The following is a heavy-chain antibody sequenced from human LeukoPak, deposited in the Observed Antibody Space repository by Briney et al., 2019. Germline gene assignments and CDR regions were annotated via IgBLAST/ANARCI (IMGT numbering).Heavy chain of an antibody. D-gene: IGHD3-22*01. J-gene: IGHJ4*02. CDR3: AAEPPFDSSGYYNDY. Sequence: SVKVSCKASGFTFTSSAMQWVRQARGQRREWIGWIVVGSGNTNYAHKFQGRVTIPRDMSTSTAYMELSSLRSEDTAVYYCAAEPPFDSSGYYNDYWGQGTLVSVSS. V-gene: IGHV1-58*02. CDR1: GFTFTSSA. CDR2: IVVGSGNT.